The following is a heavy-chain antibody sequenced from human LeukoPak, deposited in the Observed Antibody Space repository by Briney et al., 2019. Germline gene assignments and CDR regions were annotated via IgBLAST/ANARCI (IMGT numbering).Heavy chain of an antibody. J-gene: IGHJ4*02. Sequence: GGSLRLSCVASGFTFSSYSRNWIRQAPGKGLEWVSSISGSLTHIYYADSLKGRFTVSRDNAKNSLYLQMNTLRAEDTAVYYCASDPPGSGCLLHCEYWGQGTVVTVSS. V-gene: IGHV3-21*01. CDR3: ASDPPGSGCLLHCEY. CDR2: ISGSLTHI. D-gene: IGHD5-12*01. CDR1: GFTFSSYS.